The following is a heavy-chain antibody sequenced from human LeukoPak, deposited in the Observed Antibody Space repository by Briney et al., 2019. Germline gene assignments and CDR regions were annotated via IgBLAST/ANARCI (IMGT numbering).Heavy chain of an antibody. CDR2: IYYSGST. J-gene: IGHJ4*02. CDR3: AREVVVAATLDS. D-gene: IGHD2-15*01. CDR1: GGSFSSGDYY. Sequence: PSQTLSLTCTVSGGSFSSGDYYWSWIRQPPGKGLEWIGYIYYSGSTYYNPSLKSRITISVDTSRNQFSLKLTSVTAADTAVYYCAREVVVAATLDSWGQGTPVTVSS. V-gene: IGHV4-30-4*01.